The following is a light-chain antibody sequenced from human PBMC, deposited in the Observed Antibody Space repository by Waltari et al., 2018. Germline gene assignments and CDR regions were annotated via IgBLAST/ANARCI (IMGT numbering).Light chain of an antibody. CDR1: ESVSSN. CDR2: DAS. CDR3: QQCNKWPPIT. Sequence: EIVVTQSPATLSGAPGERVTLSCRTSESVSSNIAWYQQKPGQGLRLLIYDASTRATDTPARFRGSGYGTGFTLTISSLQSEDFAVYYCQQCNKWPPITFGQGTRLEIK. J-gene: IGKJ5*01. V-gene: IGKV3-15*01.